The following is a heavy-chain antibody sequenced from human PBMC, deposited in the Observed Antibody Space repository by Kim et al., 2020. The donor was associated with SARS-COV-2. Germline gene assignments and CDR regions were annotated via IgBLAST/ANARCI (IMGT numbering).Heavy chain of an antibody. Sequence: GGSLRLSCAASGFSFNNYAMTWVRQAPGKGLEWVSGISGSGDTYYAESVKGRLTISRDTSKNTLSLQMNSLRAEDTAIYYCARGAGRSYFYLGVWGKGTTVSVSS. CDR2: ISGSGDT. V-gene: IGHV3-23*01. CDR1: GFSFNNYA. CDR3: ARGAGRSYFYLGV. J-gene: IGHJ6*03.